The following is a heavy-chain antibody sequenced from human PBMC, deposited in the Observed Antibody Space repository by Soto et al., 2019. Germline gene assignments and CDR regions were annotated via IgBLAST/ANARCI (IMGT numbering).Heavy chain of an antibody. J-gene: IGHJ4*02. Sequence: SETLSCTCAVYGGCFSGYYWIWIRQPTGRGLEWFGEINHPGSTNYNPSLKSRARISVDTSKNQFSLKLSSVTAADTAVHYCARRAGYYYDSSGPEDYWGQGPLVTVSS. V-gene: IGHV4-34*01. CDR1: GGCFSGYY. CDR3: ARRAGYYYDSSGPEDY. D-gene: IGHD3-22*01. CDR2: INHPGST.